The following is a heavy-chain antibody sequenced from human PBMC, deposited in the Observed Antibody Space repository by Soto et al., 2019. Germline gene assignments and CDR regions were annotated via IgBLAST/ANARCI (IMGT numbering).Heavy chain of an antibody. CDR3: ARDVNDYGDLGLDY. V-gene: IGHV3-33*01. CDR1: GFIFSRHV. J-gene: IGHJ4*02. Sequence: PGLPRRVSCAAAGFIFSRHVMHWVRQAPGKGLERVALIWYDGSNKNNADSVKGRFTISRDNSKNTLYLQMNSLRAEDTAVYYCARDVNDYGDLGLDYWGQGTLVTVSS. D-gene: IGHD4-17*01. CDR2: IWYDGSNK.